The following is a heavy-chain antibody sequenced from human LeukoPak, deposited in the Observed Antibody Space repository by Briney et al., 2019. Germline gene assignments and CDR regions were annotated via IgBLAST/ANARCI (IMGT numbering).Heavy chain of an antibody. CDR3: TRDPGRCTSTSCCPDY. Sequence: PWGSLRLSCAASGFDFSTYTMNWVRQAPGKGLEWVSSISSSSSYIYYADSVKGRFTISRDNAKNSMYLQMNSLRAEDTAVYYCTRDPGRCTSTSCCPDYWGQGTLVTVSS. V-gene: IGHV3-21*01. D-gene: IGHD2-2*01. J-gene: IGHJ4*02. CDR1: GFDFSTYT. CDR2: ISSSSSYI.